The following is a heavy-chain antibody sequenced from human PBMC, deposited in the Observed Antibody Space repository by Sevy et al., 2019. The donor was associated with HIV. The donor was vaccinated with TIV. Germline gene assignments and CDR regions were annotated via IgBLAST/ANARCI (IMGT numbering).Heavy chain of an antibody. CDR2: ISWNSGSI. J-gene: IGHJ4*02. CDR1: GFTFDDYA. Sequence: GGSLRLSCAASGFTFDDYAMHWVRQAPGKGLEWVSGISWNSGSIGYADSVKGRFTISRDNAKNSLYLQMNSLRAEDTALYYCAKVMDRNTRKGSLDFDYWGQGTLVTVSS. V-gene: IGHV3-9*01. CDR3: AKVMDRNTRKGSLDFDY.